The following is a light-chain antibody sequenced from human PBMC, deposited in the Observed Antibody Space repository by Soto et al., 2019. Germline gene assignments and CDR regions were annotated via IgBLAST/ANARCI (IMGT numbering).Light chain of an antibody. CDR3: CSYTASTIYV. Sequence: QSALTQPPSASGSPGQSVTISCTGTTSDVGGYNYVSWYQQHPGQAPKVIIYEVNKRPSGVPDRFSGSKSGNTASLTVSGLQPDDEADYFCCSYTASTIYVSGTGTKLTVL. J-gene: IGLJ1*01. CDR1: TSDVGGYNY. CDR2: EVN. V-gene: IGLV2-8*01.